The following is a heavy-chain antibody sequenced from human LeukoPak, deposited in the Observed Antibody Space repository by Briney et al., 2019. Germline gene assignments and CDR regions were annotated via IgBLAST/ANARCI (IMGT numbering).Heavy chain of an antibody. V-gene: IGHV1-46*03. D-gene: IGHD3-22*01. Sequence: WASVKVSCKASGYTFTSYYMQWVRQAPGQGLEWMGIINPSGGSTSYAQKFQGRVTMTRDTSTSTVYMELSSLRSEDTAVYYCARDQSYYDSSGPIDYWGQGTLVTVSS. CDR1: GYTFTSYY. J-gene: IGHJ4*02. CDR3: ARDQSYYDSSGPIDY. CDR2: INPSGGST.